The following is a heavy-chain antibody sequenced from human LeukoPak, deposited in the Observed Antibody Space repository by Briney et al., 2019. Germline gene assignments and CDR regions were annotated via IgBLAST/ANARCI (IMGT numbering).Heavy chain of an antibody. CDR2: ISSSGSPI. D-gene: IGHD6-19*01. CDR3: ARDGVGWGSFYFDY. V-gene: IGHV3-48*01. J-gene: IGHJ4*02. Sequence: GGSLRLSCAASGFTFSSYSMNWVRQAPGKGLEWVSYISSSGSPIYYADSVKGRFTISRDNAKNSLYLQMNSLRVEDTAVYYCARDGVGWGSFYFDYWGQGTLATVSS. CDR1: GFTFSSYS.